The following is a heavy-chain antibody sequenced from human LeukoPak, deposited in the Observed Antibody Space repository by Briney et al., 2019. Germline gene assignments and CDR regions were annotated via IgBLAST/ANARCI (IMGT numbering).Heavy chain of an antibody. J-gene: IGHJ6*02. Sequence: SQSLSLTCAISGDSVSSNSAAWNWIRQSPSRGLEWLGRTYYRSKWYNDYAVSVKSRITINPDTSKNQFSLQLNSVTPEDTAVYYCARDRGSSWYQDSYYYYGMDVWGQGTTVTVSS. CDR3: ARDRGSSWYQDSYYYYGMDV. V-gene: IGHV6-1*01. CDR2: TYYRSKWYN. CDR1: GDSVSSNSAA. D-gene: IGHD6-13*01.